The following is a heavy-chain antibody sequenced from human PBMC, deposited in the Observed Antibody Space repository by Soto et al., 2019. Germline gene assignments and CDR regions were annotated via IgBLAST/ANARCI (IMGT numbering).Heavy chain of an antibody. V-gene: IGHV1-69*01. D-gene: IGHD6-19*01. Sequence: QVQLVQSGAEVKKPGSSVKVSCKASGGTFSSYAISWVRQAPGQGLEWMGGIIPIFGTANYAQKFQGRVTITADESTSAAYMELSSLRSEDTAVYYCARDKAAAHSGWYDFWGQGTLVTVSS. CDR3: ARDKAAAHSGWYDF. CDR1: GGTFSSYA. CDR2: IIPIFGTA. J-gene: IGHJ5*01.